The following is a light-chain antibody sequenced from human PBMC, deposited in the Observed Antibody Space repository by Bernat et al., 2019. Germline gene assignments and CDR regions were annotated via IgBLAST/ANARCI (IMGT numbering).Light chain of an antibody. V-gene: IGKV1-39*01. J-gene: IGKJ3*01. Sequence: DIQMTQSPSSLSASVGDRVTITCRASQSISSHLNWYQQKPGKAPKLVIYAASSLQSGVPSRFSGSGSGTDFTLTISSLQPEDFATYYCQQCFSTLFTFGPATTVDIK. CDR1: QSISSH. CDR3: QQCFSTLFT. CDR2: AAS.